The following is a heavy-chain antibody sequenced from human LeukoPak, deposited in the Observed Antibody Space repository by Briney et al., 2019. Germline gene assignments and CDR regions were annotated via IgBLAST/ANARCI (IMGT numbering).Heavy chain of an antibody. J-gene: IGHJ4*02. V-gene: IGHV3-30*18. CDR1: RFTFSTYG. CDR2: ISYDGSNK. Sequence: GRSLRLSCAASRFTFSTYGMHWVRQAPGKGLEWVAVISYDGSNKYYADSVKGRFTISRDNSKNTLYLQMNSLRVEDTAVYYCAKGGPPTGASPRPWDFNYWGQGTLVTVSS. D-gene: IGHD1-26*01. CDR3: AKGGPPTGASPRPWDFNY.